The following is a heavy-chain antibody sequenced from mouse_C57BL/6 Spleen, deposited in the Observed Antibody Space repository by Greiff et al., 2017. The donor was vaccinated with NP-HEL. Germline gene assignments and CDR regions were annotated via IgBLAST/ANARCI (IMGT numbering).Heavy chain of an antibody. V-gene: IGHV5-4*03. D-gene: IGHD2-5*01. Sequence: EVMLVESGGGLVKPGGSLKLSCAASGFTFSSYAMSWVRQTPEKRLEWVATISDGGSYTYYPDNVKGRFTISRDNAKNNLYLQMSHLKSEDTAMYYCARDSNYDYFDYWGQGTTLTVSS. CDR1: GFTFSSYA. J-gene: IGHJ2*01. CDR2: ISDGGSYT. CDR3: ARDSNYDYFDY.